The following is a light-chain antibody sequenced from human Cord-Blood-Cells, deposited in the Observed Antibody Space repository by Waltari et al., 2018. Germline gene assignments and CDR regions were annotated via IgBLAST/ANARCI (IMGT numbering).Light chain of an antibody. Sequence: QSALTQPRSVAWSPGQSVPISRTGTSSAVGGYHYVSWYQQHPGKAPKLMIYDVSKRPSGVPDRFSGSKSGNTASLTISGLQAEDEADYYCCSYAGSYTYVFGTGTKVTVL. V-gene: IGLV2-11*01. J-gene: IGLJ1*01. CDR1: SSAVGGYHY. CDR2: DVS. CDR3: CSYAGSYTYV.